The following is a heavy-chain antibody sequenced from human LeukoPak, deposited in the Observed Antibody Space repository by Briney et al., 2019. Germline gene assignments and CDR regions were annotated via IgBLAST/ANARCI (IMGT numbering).Heavy chain of an antibody. CDR2: ISSSSSYI. D-gene: IGHD3-3*01. Sequence: KSGGSLRLSCAASGFTFSSYSMNWVRQAPGKGLEWVSSISSSSSYIYYADSVKGRFTISRDNSKNTLYLQMGSLRAEDMAVYYCARGHYYDFWSGLDYWGQGTLVTVSS. CDR1: GFTFSSYS. J-gene: IGHJ4*02. CDR3: ARGHYYDFWSGLDY. V-gene: IGHV3-21*01.